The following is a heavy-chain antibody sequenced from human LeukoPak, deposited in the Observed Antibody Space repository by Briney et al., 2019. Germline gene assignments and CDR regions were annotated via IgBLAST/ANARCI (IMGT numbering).Heavy chain of an antibody. CDR1: GFTFSSYA. CDR2: ISYDGSNK. CDR3: ARDYEETGAFDI. J-gene: IGHJ3*02. D-gene: IGHD3-16*01. Sequence: GGSLRLSCSASGFTFSSYAMHWVRQAPGKGLEWVAVISYDGSNKYYADSVKGRFTISRDNSKNTLYLQMNSLRAEDTAVYYCARDYEETGAFDIWGQGTMVTVSS. V-gene: IGHV3-30-3*01.